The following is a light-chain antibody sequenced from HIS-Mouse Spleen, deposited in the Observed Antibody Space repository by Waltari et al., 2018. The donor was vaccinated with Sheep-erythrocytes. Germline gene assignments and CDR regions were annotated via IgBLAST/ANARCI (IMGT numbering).Light chain of an antibody. CDR1: QGISSA. CDR2: DAS. V-gene: IGKV1D-13*01. J-gene: IGKJ1*01. CDR3: QQFNNYPRT. Sequence: AIQLTQSPSSLSASVGDRVTITCRAIQGISSALAWYQQKPGKAPKLLIYDASRLESGVPSRFSGSGSGTDFTLTISSLQPEDFATYYCQQFNNYPRTFGQGTKVEIK.